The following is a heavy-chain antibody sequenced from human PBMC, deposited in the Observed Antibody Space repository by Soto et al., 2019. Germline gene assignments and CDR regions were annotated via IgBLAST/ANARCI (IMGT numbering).Heavy chain of an antibody. D-gene: IGHD6-13*01. V-gene: IGHV3-33*01. J-gene: IGHJ6*02. CDR3: ARDLVYSSSWYSHYYYYGMDV. Sequence: GGSLRLSCAASGFTFSSYGMHWVRQAPGKGLEWVAVIWYDGSNKYYADSVKGRFTISRDNSKNTLYLQMNSLRAEDTAVYYCARDLVYSSSWYSHYYYYGMDVWGQGTTVTVSS. CDR1: GFTFSSYG. CDR2: IWYDGSNK.